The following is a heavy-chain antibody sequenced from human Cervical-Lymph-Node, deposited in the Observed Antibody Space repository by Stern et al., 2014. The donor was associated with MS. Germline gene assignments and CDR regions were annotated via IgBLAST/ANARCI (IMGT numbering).Heavy chain of an antibody. V-gene: IGHV5-10-1*01. Sequence: EVQLVESGAEVKKPGESLRISCKASGYKFSTYWISWVRQMPGKGLEWMGRIDPRDSYTFYSPSLQGHVTISADKSIDTVYLQWSSLKASDTAMYYCARHGLGSSYVGCYFDLWGRGTLVAVSS. CDR2: IDPRDSYT. D-gene: IGHD3-3*01. CDR3: ARHGLGSSYVGCYFDL. CDR1: GYKFSTYW. J-gene: IGHJ2*01.